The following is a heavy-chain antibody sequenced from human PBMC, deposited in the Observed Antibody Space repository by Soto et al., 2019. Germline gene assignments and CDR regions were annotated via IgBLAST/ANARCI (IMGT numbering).Heavy chain of an antibody. CDR3: ARAKRYCSSTSCYGY. D-gene: IGHD2-2*01. V-gene: IGHV3-48*01. J-gene: IGHJ4*02. Sequence: GGSLRLSCAASGFTFSSYSMNWVRQAPGKGLEWVSYISSSSSTIYYADSVKGRFTISRDNAKNSLYLQMNSLRAEDTAVYYCARAKRYCSSTSCYGYWGQGTLVTVSS. CDR2: ISSSSSTI. CDR1: GFTFSSYS.